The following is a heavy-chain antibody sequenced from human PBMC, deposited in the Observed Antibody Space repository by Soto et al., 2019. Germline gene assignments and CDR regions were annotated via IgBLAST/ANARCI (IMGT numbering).Heavy chain of an antibody. J-gene: IGHJ6*02. D-gene: IGHD1-1*01. CDR1: GFTFSSYG. CDR2: ISYDGSNK. CDR3: AKDLGPQLSNYGMDV. V-gene: IGHV3-30*18. Sequence: QVQLVESGGGVVQPGRSLRLSCAASGFTFSSYGMHWVRQAPGKGLEWVAVISYDGSNKYYADSVKGRFTISRDNSKNTLYLQMNSLRAEDTAVYYCAKDLGPQLSNYGMDVWGQGTTVTVSS.